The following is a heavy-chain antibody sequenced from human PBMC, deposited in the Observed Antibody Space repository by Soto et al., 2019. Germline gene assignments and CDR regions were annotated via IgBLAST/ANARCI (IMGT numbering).Heavy chain of an antibody. CDR3: ARGGGVGVAGSAAFDM. CDR2: INPATGAA. J-gene: IGHJ3*02. CDR1: GYSVTAYY. D-gene: IGHD2-15*01. V-gene: IGHV1-2*02. Sequence: QLHLVQSGAVVKKPGASVTVSCSASGYSVTAYYMHWVRHAHGRGLEWMGGINPATGAAKHTQTLPSRVTRSRDTTTSTGFMRLSGLASEDTAVFYCARGGGVGVAGSAAFDMCGQGTLVTVSS.